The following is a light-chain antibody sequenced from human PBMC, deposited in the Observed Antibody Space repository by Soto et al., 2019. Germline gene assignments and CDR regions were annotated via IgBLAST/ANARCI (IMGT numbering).Light chain of an antibody. J-gene: IGKJ5*01. V-gene: IGKV3-15*01. CDR3: QQYNNWPPIT. CDR1: QSVSSN. Sequence: DILMTQSPATLSLSPGGRATLSFRASQSVSSNLAWYQQKPGQAPRLLIQRASTRATGIPARFSGSGSGTEFTLTISSLQSEDFAVYYCQQYNNWPPITFGQGTRLEIK. CDR2: RAS.